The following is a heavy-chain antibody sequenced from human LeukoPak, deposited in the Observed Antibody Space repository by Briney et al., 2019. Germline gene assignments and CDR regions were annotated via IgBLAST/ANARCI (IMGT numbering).Heavy chain of an antibody. CDR2: IYYSGST. Sequence: PSETLSLTCTVSGGSISSYYWSWIRQPPGKGLEWIGYIYYSGSTNYNPSLESRVTISVDTSKNQFSLKLSSVTAADTAVYYCARTVGATYFDYWGQGTLVTVSS. CDR3: ARTVGATYFDY. D-gene: IGHD1-26*01. V-gene: IGHV4-59*01. CDR1: GGSISSYY. J-gene: IGHJ4*02.